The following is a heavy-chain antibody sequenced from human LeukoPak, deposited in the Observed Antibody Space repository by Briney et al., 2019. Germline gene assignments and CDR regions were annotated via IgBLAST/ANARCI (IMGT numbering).Heavy chain of an antibody. CDR3: ARDSSGWYIAY. V-gene: IGHV4-39*07. J-gene: IGHJ4*02. Sequence: PSETLSLTCTVSGGSISSSSYYWGWIRQPPGKGLEWIGSIYYSGSTYYNPSLKSRVTISVDTSKNQFSLKLSSVTAADTAVYYCARDSSGWYIAYWGQGTLVTVSS. D-gene: IGHD6-19*01. CDR1: GGSISSSSYY. CDR2: IYYSGST.